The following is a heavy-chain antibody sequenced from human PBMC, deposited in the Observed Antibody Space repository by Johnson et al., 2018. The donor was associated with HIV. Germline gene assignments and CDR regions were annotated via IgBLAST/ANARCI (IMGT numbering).Heavy chain of an antibody. V-gene: IGHV3-30*04. CDR2: ISYDGSNK. Sequence: QVQLVESGGGLVQPGGSLRLSCAASGFTFSSYAMHWVRQAPGKGLEWVAVISYDGSNKYYADSVKGRFPIPRDNSKNTLYLQMNSLRAEDTAVYYCAKNGGVGGGSSNGAFEIWGQGTMVTVSS. CDR3: AKNGGVGGGSSNGAFEI. J-gene: IGHJ3*02. D-gene: IGHD2-15*01. CDR1: GFTFSSYA.